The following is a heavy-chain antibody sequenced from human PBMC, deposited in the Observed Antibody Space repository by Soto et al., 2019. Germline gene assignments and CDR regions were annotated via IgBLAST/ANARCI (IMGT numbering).Heavy chain of an antibody. J-gene: IGHJ4*02. Sequence: PSETLSLTCTVSGGSISNPDHYWSWIRQPPGKGLEWIGSTFYNGDTSYNPSLESRLSISVDTSKNQFSLSLSSGTASDTAVYFCAREGRLQSLDYWGQGTLVTVSS. CDR2: TFYNGDT. V-gene: IGHV4-30-4*01. D-gene: IGHD4-4*01. CDR3: AREGRLQSLDY. CDR1: GGSISNPDHY.